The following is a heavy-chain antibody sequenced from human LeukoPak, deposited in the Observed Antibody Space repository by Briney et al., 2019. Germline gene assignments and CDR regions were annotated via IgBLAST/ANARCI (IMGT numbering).Heavy chain of an antibody. CDR3: AREVLGMVRGSYYYYYMDV. D-gene: IGHD3-10*01. CDR2: ISAYNGNT. J-gene: IGHJ6*03. Sequence: ASVKVSCKASGYTFTSYGISWVRQAPGQGLEWMGWISAYNGNTNYAQKLQGRVTMTTDTSTSTAYMELSSLRSEDTAVYYCAREVLGMVRGSYYYYYMDVWGKGTTVTISS. V-gene: IGHV1-18*01. CDR1: GYTFTSYG.